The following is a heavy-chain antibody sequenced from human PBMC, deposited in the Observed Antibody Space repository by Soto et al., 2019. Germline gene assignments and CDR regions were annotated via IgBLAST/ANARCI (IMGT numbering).Heavy chain of an antibody. J-gene: IGHJ5*02. CDR2: IYYSGNT. V-gene: IGHV4-39*01. Sequence: SETLSLTCTVSGGSISSSSHYWGWIRQPPGKGLEWIGSIYYSGNTYYNPSLKSRVTISVDTSKNQFSLKLSSVTAADTAVYYCARPGSRPFNWFDPWGQGTLVTVSS. CDR1: GGSISSSSHY. CDR3: ARPGSRPFNWFDP. D-gene: IGHD2-15*01.